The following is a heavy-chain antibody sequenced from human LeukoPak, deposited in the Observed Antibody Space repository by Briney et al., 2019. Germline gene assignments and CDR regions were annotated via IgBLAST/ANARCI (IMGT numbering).Heavy chain of an antibody. Sequence: GGSLRLSCAVSGITLSNYGMSWVRQAPGKGLEWVAGISDSGGSTNYADSVKGRFTISRDNAKNSLYLQMNSLRAEDTAVYYCARVMVGSSSGGSGFDYWGQGTLVTVSS. D-gene: IGHD6-6*01. CDR2: ISDSGGST. CDR3: ARVMVGSSSGGSGFDY. J-gene: IGHJ4*02. CDR1: GITLSNYG. V-gene: IGHV3-23*01.